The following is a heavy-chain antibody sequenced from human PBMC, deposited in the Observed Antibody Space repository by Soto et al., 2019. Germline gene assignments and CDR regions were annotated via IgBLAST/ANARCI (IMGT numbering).Heavy chain of an antibody. CDR3: SILEGA. Sequence: EVQLVESGGGLVQPGGSLTLSCAVSGVTFSDHYMEWVRQAPGKGLECVARSRNKAKSYSTDFAASVKGRFTISRDESKNSLYLQMKSLKTEDTAGYYCSILEGAWGQGTLVTVSS. V-gene: IGHV3-72*01. D-gene: IGHD1-26*01. J-gene: IGHJ4*02. CDR2: SRNKAKSYST. CDR1: GVTFSDHY.